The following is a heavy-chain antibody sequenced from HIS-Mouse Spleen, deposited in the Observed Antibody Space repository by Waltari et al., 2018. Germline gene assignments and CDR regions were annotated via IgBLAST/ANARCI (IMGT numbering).Heavy chain of an antibody. CDR3: ASNLGSDSYGRGDY. V-gene: IGHV3-21*01. CDR2: ISSSSSYI. Sequence: EVQLVESGGGLVKPGGSLRLSCAASGFTFCSYSMNWLRQAPGKGLEWVSSISSSSSYIYYADSVKGRFTISRDNAKNSLYLQMNSLRAEDTAVYYCASNLGSDSYGRGDYWGQGTLVTVSS. J-gene: IGHJ4*02. D-gene: IGHD5-18*01. CDR1: GFTFCSYS.